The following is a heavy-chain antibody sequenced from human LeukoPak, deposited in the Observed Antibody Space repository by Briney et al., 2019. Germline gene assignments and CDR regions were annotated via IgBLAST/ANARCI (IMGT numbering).Heavy chain of an antibody. D-gene: IGHD3-22*01. J-gene: IGHJ4*02. V-gene: IGHV3-33*06. CDR3: AKDQARGYPHYYFDY. CDR1: GFTFSADW. CDR2: IWYDGSNK. Sequence: PGGSLRLSCAASGFTFSADWMAWVRQAPGKGLEWVAVIWYDGSNKYYADSVKGRFTISRDNSKNTLYLQMNSLRAEDTAVYYSAKDQARGYPHYYFDYWGQGTLVTVSS.